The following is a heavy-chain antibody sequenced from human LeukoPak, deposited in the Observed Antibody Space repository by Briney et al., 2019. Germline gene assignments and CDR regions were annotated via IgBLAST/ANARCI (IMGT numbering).Heavy chain of an antibody. CDR2: ISNTDGST. CDR1: GFTFSGYG. D-gene: IGHD1-26*01. V-gene: IGHV3-23*01. Sequence: GGSLRLSCAASGFTFSGYGMSWVRQAPGKGLEWVSSISNTDGSTYYADSVKGRFTISRDNSKNTLYLQMNSLRAEDTAVYYCAKGRGTGVTTPGAFDIWGQGTMVTVSS. CDR3: AKGRGTGVTTPGAFDI. J-gene: IGHJ3*02.